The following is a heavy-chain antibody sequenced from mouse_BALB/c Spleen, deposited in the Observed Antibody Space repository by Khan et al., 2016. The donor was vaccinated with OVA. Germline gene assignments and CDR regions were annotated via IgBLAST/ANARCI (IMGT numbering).Heavy chain of an antibody. Sequence: EVQLQQSGPDLVKPGASVKISCKASGYSFTLYYMTWVKQSHGKSLEWIGRVNPKTGGSDYNQEFKGKAILTIAKSSNTAYMELNSLQSEDSAVYYFARGYDFFAYWGQGTLVTVSA. CDR1: GYSFTLYY. V-gene: IGHV1-26*01. D-gene: IGHD2-14*01. CDR2: VNPKTGGS. J-gene: IGHJ3*01. CDR3: ARGYDFFAY.